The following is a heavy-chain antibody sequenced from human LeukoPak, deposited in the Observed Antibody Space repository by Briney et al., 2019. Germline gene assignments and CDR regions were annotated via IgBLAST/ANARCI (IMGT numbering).Heavy chain of an antibody. D-gene: IGHD6-13*01. J-gene: IGHJ4*02. CDR3: ARGRAAADLDY. Sequence: GRSLRLSCAASGFTFSSYGMHWVRQAPGKGLEWVAVIWYDGSNKFYADSVKGRFTISRDNSKNTLYLQMNSLRAEDTAVYYCARGRAAADLDYWGQGTLVTVSS. CDR1: GFTFSSYG. V-gene: IGHV3-33*01. CDR2: IWYDGSNK.